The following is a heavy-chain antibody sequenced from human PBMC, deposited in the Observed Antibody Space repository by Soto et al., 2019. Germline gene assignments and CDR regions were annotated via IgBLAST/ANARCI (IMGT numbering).Heavy chain of an antibody. V-gene: IGHV3-7*01. CDR1: GFTFSSYW. CDR2: IKQDGSEK. J-gene: IGHJ4*02. Sequence: GGSLRLSCAASGFTFSSYWMSWVRQAPGKGLEWVTNIKQDGSEKYYVDSVKGRFTISRDNAKNSLYLQMNSLRAEDTAVYYCARVLGWLAPGPFDYWGQGTLVTVSS. D-gene: IGHD6-19*01. CDR3: ARVLGWLAPGPFDY.